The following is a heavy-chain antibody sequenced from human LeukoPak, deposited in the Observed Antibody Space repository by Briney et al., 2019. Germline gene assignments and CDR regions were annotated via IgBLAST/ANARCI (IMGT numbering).Heavy chain of an antibody. CDR2: INHSGST. J-gene: IGHJ4*02. Sequence: SETLSLTCAVYGGSFSGYYWSWIRQPPGKGLEWIGEINHSGSTNHNPSLKSRVTISVDTSKNQFSLRLSSVTAADTAVYYCASGNCSGGSCYPYYFDYWGQGTLVTVSS. D-gene: IGHD2-15*01. CDR3: ASGNCSGGSCYPYYFDY. CDR1: GGSFSGYY. V-gene: IGHV4-34*01.